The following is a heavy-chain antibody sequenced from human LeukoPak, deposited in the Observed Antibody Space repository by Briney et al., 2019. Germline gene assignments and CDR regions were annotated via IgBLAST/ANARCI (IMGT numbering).Heavy chain of an antibody. J-gene: IGHJ6*02. V-gene: IGHV3-7*01. CDR2: IQSDGNEK. CDR3: ARDSAVATYYGVDV. D-gene: IGHD6-19*01. CDR1: GFTFRDYW. Sequence: GGSLRLSCGASGFTFRDYWMSWVRQAPGKGLEWVANIQSDGNEKNYIDSVQGRFTISRDNAKTSLYLQMDSLRAEDTAVYYCARDSAVATYYGVDVWGQGTTVTVSS.